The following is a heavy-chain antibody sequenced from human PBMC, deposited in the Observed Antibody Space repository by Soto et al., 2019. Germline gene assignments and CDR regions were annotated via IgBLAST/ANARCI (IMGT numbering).Heavy chain of an antibody. V-gene: IGHV3-30*18. D-gene: IGHD2-15*01. J-gene: IGHJ3*02. CDR1: GFTFSSYG. CDR2: ISYDGSNK. Sequence: VGSLRLSCAASGFTFSSYGMHWVRQSPGKGLERVAVISYDGSNKYYADSLKGRFTISRDNSKNTLYLQMNSLRAEDTAVYYCAKLVVVVVAANAFDIWGQGTMVTVSS. CDR3: AKLVVVVVAANAFDI.